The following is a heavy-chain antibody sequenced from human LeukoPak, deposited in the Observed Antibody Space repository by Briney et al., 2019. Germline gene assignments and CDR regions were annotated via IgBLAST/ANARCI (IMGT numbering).Heavy chain of an antibody. J-gene: IGHJ4*02. CDR1: GGSFSGYY. Sequence: PSETLSLTCAVYGGSFSGYYWSWIRQPPGKGLEWIGEINHSGSTNYNPSLKSRVTISVDTSKNQFSLKLSSVTAADTAVYYCAARPYDSGGYRSYFDYWGQGTLVTVSS. CDR3: AARPYDSGGYRSYFDY. CDR2: INHSGST. D-gene: IGHD3-22*01. V-gene: IGHV4-34*01.